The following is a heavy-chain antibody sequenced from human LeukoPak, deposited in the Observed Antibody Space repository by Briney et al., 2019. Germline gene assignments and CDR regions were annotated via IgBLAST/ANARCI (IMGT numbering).Heavy chain of an antibody. CDR2: MTGSGRRT. CDR3: AKEGRSIVDY. D-gene: IGHD2/OR15-2a*01. V-gene: IGHV3-23*01. Sequence: GGSLGLSCAASGFTFSSYAMSWVRQAPGKGLEWVSSMTGSGRRTYYADSVKGRFTISRDNSKNTLYLQMNSLRAEDTAVYYCAKEGRSIVDYWGQGTLVTVSS. J-gene: IGHJ4*02. CDR1: GFTFSSYA.